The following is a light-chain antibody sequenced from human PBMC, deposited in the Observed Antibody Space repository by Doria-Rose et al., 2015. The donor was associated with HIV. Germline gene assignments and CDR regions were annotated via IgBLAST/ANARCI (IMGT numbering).Light chain of an antibody. CDR1: QSFSSTY. J-gene: IGKJ1*01. V-gene: IGKV3-20*01. CDR2: DGS. Sequence: EIVLTQSPSTLSLSPGERATLSCRASQSFSSTYLAWYQQKPGQAPSLLIYDGSTRATGIPDRFSASGSGTNFTRTINRLEPEDVALYYCHQYGTSWTFGQGTKVEV. CDR3: HQYGTSWT.